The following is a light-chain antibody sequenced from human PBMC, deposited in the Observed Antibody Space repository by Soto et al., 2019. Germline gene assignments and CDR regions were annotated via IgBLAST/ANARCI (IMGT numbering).Light chain of an antibody. J-gene: IGLJ2*01. CDR1: SSDVGAYNY. CDR2: DVS. Sequence: QSALTQPPSASGSPGQSVTISCTETSSDVGAYNYVSWYQQHPGKAPKLMIYDVSKRPSGVPDRFSGSKSGNTASLTVSGLQAEDEADYYCSSYAGNNNVVFGGGTKLTVL. CDR3: SSYAGNNNVV. V-gene: IGLV2-8*01.